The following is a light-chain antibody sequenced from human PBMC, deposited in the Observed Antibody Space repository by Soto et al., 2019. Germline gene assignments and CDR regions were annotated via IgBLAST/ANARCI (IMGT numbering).Light chain of an antibody. CDR3: RQSDGH. CDR1: QNINNW. CDR2: SAS. V-gene: IGKV1-5*03. J-gene: IGKJ2*01. Sequence: DIQMTQSPSTLSASVGDRVTITCRASQNINNWLAWYQQKPGKAPKLLIYSASTLKSGVPSKFSGSGSGTEFSLPISSLHPDDAETYYCRQSDGHFGQGTKLEIK.